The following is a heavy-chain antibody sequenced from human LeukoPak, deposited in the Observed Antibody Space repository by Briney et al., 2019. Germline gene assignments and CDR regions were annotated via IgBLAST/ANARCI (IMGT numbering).Heavy chain of an antibody. CDR3: AKGWYRVDY. CDR1: GFNFSSYG. D-gene: IGHD6-13*01. J-gene: IGHJ4*02. CDR2: ISYDGSKK. Sequence: TGGSLRLSCAASGFNFSSYGMDWVRQAPGKGLEWVAVISYDGSKKYYADSVKGRFTISRDNSKNTLFLQMSSLRAEDTAVYYCAKGWYRVDYWGQGTLVTVSS. V-gene: IGHV3-30*18.